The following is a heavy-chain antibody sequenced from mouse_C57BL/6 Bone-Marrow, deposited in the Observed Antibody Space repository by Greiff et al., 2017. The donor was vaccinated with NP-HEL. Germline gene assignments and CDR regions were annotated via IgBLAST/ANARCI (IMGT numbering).Heavy chain of an antibody. CDR1: GFTFSSYA. J-gene: IGHJ2*01. CDR2: ISSGGDYI. Sequence: DVMLVESGEGLVKPGGSLKLSCAASGFTFSSYAMSWVRQTPEKRLEWVAYISSGGDYIYYADTVKGRFTFSRDNARNTLYLQMSSLKSEDTAMYYCTRADGSSYHYWGQGTTLTVSS. CDR3: TRADGSSYHY. V-gene: IGHV5-9-1*02. D-gene: IGHD1-1*01.